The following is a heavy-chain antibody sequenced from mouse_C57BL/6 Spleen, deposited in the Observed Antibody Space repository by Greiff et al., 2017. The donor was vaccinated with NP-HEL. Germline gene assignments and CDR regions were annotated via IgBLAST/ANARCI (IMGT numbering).Heavy chain of an antibody. CDR1: GFTFSDYG. V-gene: IGHV5-17*01. D-gene: IGHD3-3*01. J-gene: IGHJ4*01. CDR2: ISSGSSTI. CDR3: ARRGREGYYYAMDY. Sequence: EVQGVESGGGLVKPGGSLKLSCAASGFTFSDYGMHWVRQAPEKGLEWVAYISSGSSTIYYADTVKGLFTISRDNAKNTLFLQMTSLRAEDTAMYYWARRGREGYYYAMDYWGQGTSVTVSS.